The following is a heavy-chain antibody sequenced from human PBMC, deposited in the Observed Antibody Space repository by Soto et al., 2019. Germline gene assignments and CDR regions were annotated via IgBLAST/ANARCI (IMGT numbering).Heavy chain of an antibody. CDR3: ARGTSWQLPFDY. J-gene: IGHJ4*02. D-gene: IGHD6-13*01. CDR1: SDSISSYY. CDR2: ISYSGST. Sequence: SETLSLTCTVSSDSISSYYWSWIRQPPGKRLEWIGYISYSGSTDYNPSLKSRVTISGDTSKNQFSLKVSSVTAADPAVYYCARGTSWQLPFDYWGQGTLLTVSS. V-gene: IGHV4-59*01.